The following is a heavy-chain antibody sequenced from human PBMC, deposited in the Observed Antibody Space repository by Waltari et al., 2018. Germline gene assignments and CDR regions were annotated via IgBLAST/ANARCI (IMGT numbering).Heavy chain of an antibody. CDR3: ARTSYNTGVSDMDV. D-gene: IGHD2-8*02. V-gene: IGHV3-48*04. Sequence: EVQLVESGGGLVQPGGSLRLSCAVSGFSFSDYNMKWVRQAPGKGPEWVSKFSSSGRTTFYAESVKGRLPISRASAKSSLYLQMDSPRAEDTAVYYCARTSYNTGVSDMDVWGKGTTFTVAS. CDR2: FSSSGRTT. CDR1: GFSFSDYN. J-gene: IGHJ6*03.